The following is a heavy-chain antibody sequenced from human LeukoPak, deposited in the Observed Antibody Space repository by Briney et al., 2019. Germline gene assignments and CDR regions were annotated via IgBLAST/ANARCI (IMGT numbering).Heavy chain of an antibody. V-gene: IGHV3-23*01. J-gene: IGHJ4*02. Sequence: SGGSLRLSCAASGFTLSSCAMSWVRQAPGKGLEWVSGISASGGTTYYADSVKGRFTISRDNSKNTLVLQLNSLRAEDTAVYYCAKDPTDFDSSGQTYFDYWGQGALVTVSS. CDR3: AKDPTDFDSSGQTYFDY. D-gene: IGHD3-22*01. CDR2: ISASGGTT. CDR1: GFTLSSCA.